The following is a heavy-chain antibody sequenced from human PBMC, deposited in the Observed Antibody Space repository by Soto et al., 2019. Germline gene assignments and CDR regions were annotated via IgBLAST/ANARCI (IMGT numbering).Heavy chain of an antibody. CDR2: ISSSSSYI. CDR1: GFSFSSYS. Sequence: XGFLRISFAACGFSFSSYSMNWVRQAPGKGLEWVSSISSSSSYIYYADSVKGRFTISRDNAKNSLYLQMNSLRAEDTAVYYCASLIVVVPADNQIPYYYYGMDVWGQRTTVTVSS. CDR3: ASLIVVVPADNQIPYYYYGMDV. D-gene: IGHD2-2*01. J-gene: IGHJ6*02. V-gene: IGHV3-21*01.